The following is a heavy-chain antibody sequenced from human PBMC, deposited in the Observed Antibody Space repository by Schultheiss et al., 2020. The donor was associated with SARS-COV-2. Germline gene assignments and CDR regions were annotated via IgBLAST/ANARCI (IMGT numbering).Heavy chain of an antibody. Sequence: GGSLRLSCAASGFTFSSYSMNWVRQAPGKGLEWVSSISSSSSYIYYADSVKGRFTISRDNAKNSLYLQMNSLRAEDTAVYYCARDQVQEWLVDYYYYGMDVWGQGTTVTVSS. CDR3: ARDQVQEWLVDYYYYGMDV. D-gene: IGHD6-19*01. CDR1: GFTFSSYS. J-gene: IGHJ6*02. V-gene: IGHV3-21*01. CDR2: ISSSSSYI.